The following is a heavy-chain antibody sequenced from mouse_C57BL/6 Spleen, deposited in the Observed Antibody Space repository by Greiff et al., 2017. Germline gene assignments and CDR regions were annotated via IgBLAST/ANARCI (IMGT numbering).Heavy chain of an antibody. CDR3: ARSLRTRSLDY. D-gene: IGHD2-13*01. V-gene: IGHV7-3*01. Sequence: EVHLLESGGGLVQPGASLSLSCAASGFTFTDYYMSWVRQPPGKALEWLGFIRHKANGYTTEYSASVKGRFTMSRDNSQSIRYHQMNALGAEDSATYYCARSLRTRSLDYWGQGTTLTVSS. CDR2: IRHKANGYTT. CDR1: GFTFTDYY. J-gene: IGHJ2*01.